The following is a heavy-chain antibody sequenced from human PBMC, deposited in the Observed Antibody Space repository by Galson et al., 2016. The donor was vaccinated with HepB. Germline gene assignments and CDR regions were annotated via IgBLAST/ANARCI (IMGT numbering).Heavy chain of an antibody. Sequence: ETLSLTCAVSGGSISSSNWWNWVRQPPGKGLEWIGEIYHSGSTNYNPSLKSRVAISVDKSKNQFALKLSSVTAADTAVYYCARCSGDYPYYYYGMDVWGQGTTVTVSS. V-gene: IGHV4-4*02. CDR3: ARCSGDYPYYYYGMDV. CDR2: IYHSGST. D-gene: IGHD4-17*01. CDR1: GGSISSSNW. J-gene: IGHJ6*02.